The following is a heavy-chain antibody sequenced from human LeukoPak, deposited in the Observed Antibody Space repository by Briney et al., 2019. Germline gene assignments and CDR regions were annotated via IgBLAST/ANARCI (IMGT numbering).Heavy chain of an antibody. V-gene: IGHV1-69*13. CDR2: IIPIFGTA. J-gene: IGHJ4*02. CDR1: GGTFSSYA. CDR3: ARESRGMTGSFDY. Sequence: GASVKVSCKSSGGTFSSYAISWVRQAPGQGLEWMGGIIPIFGTANYAQKFQGRVTIPADESTSTAYMELSSLRSEDTAVYYCARESRGMTGSFDYWGQGTLVTVSS.